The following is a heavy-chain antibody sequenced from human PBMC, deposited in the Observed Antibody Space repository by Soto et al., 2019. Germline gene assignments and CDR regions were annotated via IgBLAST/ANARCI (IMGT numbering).Heavy chain of an antibody. Sequence: QVQLVQSGAEVKKPGSSVKVSCKASGGTFSSYGMHWVRQAPGKGLEWVAVISYDGSNKYYADSVKGRFTISRDKSKNTLYLQMNSLRAEDTAVYYCAKDQYYGSGSYYNFPDYWGQGTLVTVSS. V-gene: IGHV3-30*18. CDR1: GGTFSSYG. D-gene: IGHD3-10*01. J-gene: IGHJ4*02. CDR3: AKDQYYGSGSYYNFPDY. CDR2: ISYDGSNK.